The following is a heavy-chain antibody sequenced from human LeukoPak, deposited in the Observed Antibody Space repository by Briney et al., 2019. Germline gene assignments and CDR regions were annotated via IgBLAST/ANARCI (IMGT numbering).Heavy chain of an antibody. Sequence: GGSLRLSCAASGFTFSSYGMHWVRQAPGKGLEGVAVIWYDGSNKYYADSVKGRFTISRDNSKNTLCLQMNSLRAEDTAVYYCARAGIAAAGSYYYYGMDVWGKGTTVTVSS. CDR2: IWYDGSNK. J-gene: IGHJ6*04. CDR1: GFTFSSYG. V-gene: IGHV3-33*01. D-gene: IGHD6-13*01. CDR3: ARAGIAAAGSYYYYGMDV.